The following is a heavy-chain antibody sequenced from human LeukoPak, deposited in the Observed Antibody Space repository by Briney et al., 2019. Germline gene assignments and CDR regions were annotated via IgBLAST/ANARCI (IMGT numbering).Heavy chain of an antibody. CDR1: GASISSYS. Sequence: SETLSLTCTVSGASISSYSWSWIRQPPGTILEWIGYTPFSGSSYYNPSFKSRVTMSLETSKNHFSLKLSSVTAADTAVYYCARIGSGTYSYHFDSWGQGTLVTVSS. D-gene: IGHD3-10*01. CDR3: ARIGSGTYSYHFDS. CDR2: TPFSGSS. V-gene: IGHV4-59*01. J-gene: IGHJ4*02.